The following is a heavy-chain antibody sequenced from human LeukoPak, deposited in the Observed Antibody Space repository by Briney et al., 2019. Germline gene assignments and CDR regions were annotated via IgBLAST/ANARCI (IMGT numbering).Heavy chain of an antibody. CDR3: ARDPIHVRGVAWGPKYGMDV. CDR1: GGSISGWY. Sequence: PSETLSLTCAVSGGSISGWYWSWIRQPPGKGLEWIGYIYYSGSTNYNPSLKSRVTISVDTSKNQFSLKLSSVTAADTAVYYCARDPIHVRGVAWGPKYGMDVWGQGTTVTVSS. CDR2: IYYSGST. D-gene: IGHD3-10*01. J-gene: IGHJ6*02. V-gene: IGHV4-59*01.